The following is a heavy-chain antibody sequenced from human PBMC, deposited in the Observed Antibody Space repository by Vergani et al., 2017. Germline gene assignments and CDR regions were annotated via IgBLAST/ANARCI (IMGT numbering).Heavy chain of an antibody. D-gene: IGHD1-1*01. CDR1: GFTFSSYW. Sequence: EVQLVESGGGLVQPGGSLRLSCAASGFTFSSYWMHWVRQAPGKGLVWVSRINSDGSSTSYADSVKGRFTISRDNAKNTLYLQMNSLRAEDTAVYYCARSQREGSGWVSFYYYYRDVWGKGTAVTVSS. V-gene: IGHV3-74*01. CDR3: ARSQREGSGWVSFYYYYRDV. J-gene: IGHJ6*03. CDR2: INSDGSST.